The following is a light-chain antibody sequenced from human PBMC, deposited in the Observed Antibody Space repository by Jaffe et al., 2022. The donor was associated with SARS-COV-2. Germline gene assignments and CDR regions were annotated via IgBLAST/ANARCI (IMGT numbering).Light chain of an antibody. Sequence: DVVMTQSPLSLPVTLGQPASISCRSSQSLVYIDGYTYLSWFQHRPGQSPRRLIYKVSNRDSGVPDRFSGGGSGTDFTLTISRVEAEDVGVYYCMQGTHWPPITFGQGTRLEIK. J-gene: IGKJ5*01. V-gene: IGKV2-30*01. CDR2: KVS. CDR3: MQGTHWPPIT. CDR1: QSLVYIDGYTY.